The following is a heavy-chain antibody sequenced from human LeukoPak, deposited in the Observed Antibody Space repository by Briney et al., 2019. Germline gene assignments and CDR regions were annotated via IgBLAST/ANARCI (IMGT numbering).Heavy chain of an antibody. V-gene: IGHV4-61*08. D-gene: IGHD3-22*01. J-gene: IGHJ4*02. CDR1: GGSISSGGYY. Sequence: PSQTLSLTCAVSGGSISSGGYYWSWIRQPPGKGLEWIGYIYYSGSTNYNPSIKSRVTISVDTSKNQFSLKLTSVTAADTAVYYCARDRHYDTSGADYWGQGTLVTVSS. CDR3: ARDRHYDTSGADY. CDR2: IYYSGST.